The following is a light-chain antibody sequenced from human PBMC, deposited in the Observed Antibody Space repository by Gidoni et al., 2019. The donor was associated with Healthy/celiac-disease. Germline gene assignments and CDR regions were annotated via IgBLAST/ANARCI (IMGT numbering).Light chain of an antibody. V-gene: IGKV1-39*01. Sequence: DIKMTQSPSSLSASVGDRVNITSRASQSIRSYLNWYQQKPGKAPKLLIYAASSLHSGVPSRFSGSGSGTDFTLTISSLQPEDFATYYCQQSYSTPRTFXPXTKVDIK. CDR1: QSIRSY. J-gene: IGKJ3*01. CDR2: AAS. CDR3: QQSYSTPRT.